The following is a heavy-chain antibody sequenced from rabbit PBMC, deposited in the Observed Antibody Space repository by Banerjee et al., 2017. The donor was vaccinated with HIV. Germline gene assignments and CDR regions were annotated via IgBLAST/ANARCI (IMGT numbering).Heavy chain of an antibody. V-gene: IGHV1S40*01. CDR3: ARDPADYSGYDL. D-gene: IGHD7-1*01. Sequence: QSLEESGGDLVKPGASLTLTCTASGFSFSNSYYMCWVRQAPGKGLEWVACIYVGSSGSTYYASWAKGRFTISRTSSTTVTLQMTSLTAADTATYFCARDPADYSGYDLWGPGTLVTVS. CDR1: GFSFSNSYY. CDR2: IYVGSSGST. J-gene: IGHJ4*01.